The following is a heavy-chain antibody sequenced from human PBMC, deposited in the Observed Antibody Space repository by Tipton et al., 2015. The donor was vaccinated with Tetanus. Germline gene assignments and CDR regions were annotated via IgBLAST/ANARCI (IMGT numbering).Heavy chain of an antibody. Sequence: TLSLTCTVSGGSVNDGRFYWTWTRQPPGKALEWVAHIYYSGSATYNPSVASRATVSIDMSKNQFSLRLTSATAADTAVYYCARKQASCYGGCWFDPWGQGTLVTVSS. V-gene: IGHV4-61*01. CDR3: ARKQASCYGGCWFDP. CDR1: GGSVNDGRFY. CDR2: IYYSGSA. J-gene: IGHJ5*02. D-gene: IGHD2-2*01.